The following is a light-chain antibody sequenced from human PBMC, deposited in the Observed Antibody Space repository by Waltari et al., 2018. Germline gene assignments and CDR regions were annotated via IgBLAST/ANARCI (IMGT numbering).Light chain of an antibody. CDR1: QSVSRA. CDR2: GAS. V-gene: IGKV3-20*01. Sequence: EIVLTQSPGILSLSPGERATFSFRASQSVSRALAWYQQKPGQAPRLLIYGASSRAAGIPDRFSGGGSGTDFSLTISRLEPEDFAVYYCQHYVRLPATFGQGTKVEIK. J-gene: IGKJ1*01. CDR3: QHYVRLPAT.